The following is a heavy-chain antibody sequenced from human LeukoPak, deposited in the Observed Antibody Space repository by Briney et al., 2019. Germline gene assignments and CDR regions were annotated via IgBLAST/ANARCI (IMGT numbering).Heavy chain of an antibody. D-gene: IGHD6-6*01. J-gene: IGHJ5*02. CDR1: GGSISSYD. V-gene: IGHV4-59*01. CDR2: IYYSGST. Sequence: SETLSLTWTVSGGSISSYDWSWIRQHPGKRLEWIGYIYYSGSTNYSPSLKSRVTISVDTSKNQFSLKLSSVTAADTAVYYCARSIAAHNNWFDPWGQGTLVTVSS. CDR3: ARSIAAHNNWFDP.